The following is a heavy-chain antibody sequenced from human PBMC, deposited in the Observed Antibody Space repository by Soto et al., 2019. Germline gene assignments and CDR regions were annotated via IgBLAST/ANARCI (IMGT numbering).Heavy chain of an antibody. D-gene: IGHD3-3*01. J-gene: IGHJ6*02. Sequence: QVRLVQSGAEVKKPGSSVNLSCKASGGTFSNLAINWVRQAPGQGLEWMGGITPLLGAADYAQKFQGRVSIISDNSTNTVYLELRSLKSDDTAMYYCATDGQIPLFGVASAPYAMDVWGQGTTVTVSS. CDR3: ATDGQIPLFGVASAPYAMDV. V-gene: IGHV1-69*14. CDR1: GGTFSNLA. CDR2: ITPLLGAA.